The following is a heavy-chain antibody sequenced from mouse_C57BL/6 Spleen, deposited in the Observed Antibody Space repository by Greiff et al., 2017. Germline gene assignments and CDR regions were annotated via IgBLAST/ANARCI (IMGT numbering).Heavy chain of an antibody. CDR1: GFTFSDYG. Sequence: EVQGVESGGGLVKPGGSLKLSCAASGFTFSDYGMHWVRQAPEKGLEWVAYISSGSSTIYYADTVKGRFTISRDNAKNTLFLQMTSLRSEDTAMYYCARGTGYSNSWFAYWGQGTLVTVSA. D-gene: IGHD2-5*01. CDR2: ISSGSSTI. CDR3: ARGTGYSNSWFAY. V-gene: IGHV5-17*01. J-gene: IGHJ3*01.